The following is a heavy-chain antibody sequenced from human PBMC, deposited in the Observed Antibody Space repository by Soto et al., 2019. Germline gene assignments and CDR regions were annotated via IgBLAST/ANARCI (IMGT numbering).Heavy chain of an antibody. J-gene: IGHJ4*02. Sequence: GGSLRLSCEGSGFTFSDYYMTWIRQAPGKGLEWAAYINTLSTAIYYADSVKGRFTISRDNAKNSLYLQMNGLRAEDTATYYCARRLQWQLRPLDSWGRGTLVTVSS. V-gene: IGHV3-11*01. CDR2: INTLSTAI. CDR3: ARRLQWQLRPLDS. D-gene: IGHD6-19*01. CDR1: GFTFSDYY.